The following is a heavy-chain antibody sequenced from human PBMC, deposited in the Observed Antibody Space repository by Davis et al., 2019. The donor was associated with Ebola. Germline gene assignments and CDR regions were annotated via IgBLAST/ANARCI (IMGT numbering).Heavy chain of an antibody. V-gene: IGHV4-59*12. Sequence: PSETLSLTCSVSGGSISSSYWSWIRQPPGKGLEWIGFIYYTGSTNYNPSLKSRVTMSVDTSKNQFSLKLSSVTAADTAVYYCARDGSRDSGYDYYYYYGMDVWGQGTTVTVSS. CDR3: ARDGSRDSGYDYYYYYGMDV. J-gene: IGHJ6*02. D-gene: IGHD5-12*01. CDR2: IYYTGST. CDR1: GGSISSSY.